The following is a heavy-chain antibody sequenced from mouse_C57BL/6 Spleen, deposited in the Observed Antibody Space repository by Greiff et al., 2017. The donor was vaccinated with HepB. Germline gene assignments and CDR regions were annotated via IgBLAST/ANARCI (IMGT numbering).Heavy chain of an antibody. J-gene: IGHJ2*01. CDR3: ARNGGGMVSY. Sequence: QVQLQQPGAELVMPGASVKLSCKASGYTFTSYWMHWVKQRPGQGLEWIGEIDPSDSYTNYNQKFKGKSTLTVDKSSSTAYMQLSSLTSEDSAVYYCARNGGGMVSYWGQGTTLTVSS. V-gene: IGHV1-69*01. D-gene: IGHD2-2*01. CDR2: IDPSDSYT. CDR1: GYTFTSYW.